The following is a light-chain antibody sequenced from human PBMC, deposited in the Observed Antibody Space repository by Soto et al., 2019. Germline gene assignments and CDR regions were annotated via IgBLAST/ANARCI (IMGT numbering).Light chain of an antibody. CDR3: QKYGSSGT. CDR1: QSVSNNY. CDR2: GAS. Sequence: EIVLTQSPGTLSLSPGERATLSCRASQSVSNNYLAWYQQKPGQAPRLLIYGASNRATGIPDRFSGSGSGTDFTLTISRLEPEDFPVYYCQKYGSSGTFGQGTKVDIK. V-gene: IGKV3-20*01. J-gene: IGKJ1*01.